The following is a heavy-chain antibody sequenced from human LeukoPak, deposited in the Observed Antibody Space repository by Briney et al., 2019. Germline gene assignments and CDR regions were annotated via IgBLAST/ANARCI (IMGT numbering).Heavy chain of an antibody. J-gene: IGHJ4*02. D-gene: IGHD3-10*01. CDR3: AKDILSAPTFGY. CDR2: ISGSGGST. CDR1: GFTFSNAW. Sequence: GGSLRLSCAASGFTFSNAWMSWVRQAPGKGLEWVSAISGSGGSTYYADSVKGRFTISRDNSKNTLYLQMNSLRAKDTAVYYCAKDILSAPTFGYWGQGTLVTVSS. V-gene: IGHV3-23*01.